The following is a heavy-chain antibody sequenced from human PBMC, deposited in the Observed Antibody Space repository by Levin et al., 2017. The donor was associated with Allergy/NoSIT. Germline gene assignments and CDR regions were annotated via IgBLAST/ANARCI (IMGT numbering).Heavy chain of an antibody. V-gene: IGHV4-34*01. CDR2: INHSGST. D-gene: IGHD6-13*01. Sequence: ASETLSLTCAVYGGSFSGYYWSWIRQPPGKGLEWIGEINHSGSTNYNPSLKSRVTISVDTSKNQFSLKLSSVTAADTAVYYCASIAAAGNWRFDPWGQGTLVTVSS. J-gene: IGHJ5*02. CDR3: ASIAAAGNWRFDP. CDR1: GGSFSGYY.